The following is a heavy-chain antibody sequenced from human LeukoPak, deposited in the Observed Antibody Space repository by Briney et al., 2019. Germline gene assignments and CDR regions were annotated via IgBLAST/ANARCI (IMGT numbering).Heavy chain of an antibody. Sequence: PGGSLRLSCAASRFTFSSYWMHWVRQGPGKGLLWVSRINGEGSSAYYADSVKGRFTISRDNAKNSLYLQMNSLRAEDTAVYYCARVFSEYYYDSGSNRPYDYWGQGILVTVSS. D-gene: IGHD3-10*01. CDR3: ARVFSEYYYDSGSNRPYDY. CDR1: RFTFSSYW. V-gene: IGHV3-74*01. J-gene: IGHJ4*02. CDR2: INGEGSSA.